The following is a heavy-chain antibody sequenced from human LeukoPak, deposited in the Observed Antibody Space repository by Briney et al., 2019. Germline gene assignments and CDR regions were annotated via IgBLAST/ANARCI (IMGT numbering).Heavy chain of an antibody. V-gene: IGHV4-39*01. Sequence: SGTLSLTCTVSGGSISSSSYYWGWIRQPPGKGLEWIGSIYYSGSTYYNPSLKSRVTISVDTSKNQFSLKLSSVTAADTAVYYCARRAIAAPFDYWGQGTLVTVSS. CDR3: ARRAIAAPFDY. D-gene: IGHD6-6*01. CDR2: IYYSGST. J-gene: IGHJ4*02. CDR1: GGSISSSSYY.